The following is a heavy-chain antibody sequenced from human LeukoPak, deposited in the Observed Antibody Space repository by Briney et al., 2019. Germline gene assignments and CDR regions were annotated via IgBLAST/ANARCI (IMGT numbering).Heavy chain of an antibody. CDR3: ARTLEITFGGVIRYYYYGMDV. V-gene: IGHV4-34*01. J-gene: IGHJ6*02. CDR2: INHSGST. Sequence: SETLSLTCAVYGGSFSGYYWSWIRQPPGKGLEWIGEINHSGSTNYNPPLKSRVTISVDTSKNQFSLKLSSVTAADTAVYYCARTLEITFGGVIRYYYYGMDVWGQGTTVTVSS. D-gene: IGHD3-16*02. CDR1: GGSFSGYY.